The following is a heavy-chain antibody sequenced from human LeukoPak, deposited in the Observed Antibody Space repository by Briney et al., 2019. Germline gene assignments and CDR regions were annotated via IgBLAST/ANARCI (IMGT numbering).Heavy chain of an antibody. V-gene: IGHV1-2*02. Sequence: ASVKVSCKASGYTFTGYYMHWVRQAPGQGLEWMGWINPNSGDTNYAQEFQGRVTMTRDTSIGTAYMELSRLRSDDTAVYYCAREGGYSYGYSSYYYYGMDVWGQGTTVTVSS. CDR3: AREGGYSYGYSSYYYYGMDV. CDR2: INPNSGDT. J-gene: IGHJ6*02. CDR1: GYTFTGYY. D-gene: IGHD5-18*01.